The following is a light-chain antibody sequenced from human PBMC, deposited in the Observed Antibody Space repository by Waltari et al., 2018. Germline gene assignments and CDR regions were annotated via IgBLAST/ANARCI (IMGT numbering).Light chain of an antibody. Sequence: QSVLTQPPSVSAAPGQWVTISCPGSSSPIGDSSVSWFQQGPGTAPKLFIYDNNKRPSGIPDRFSASKSGTSATLGITGLQIGDEADYYCGAWDSSLDGYVFGGGTKVTVL. CDR2: DNN. J-gene: IGLJ1*01. CDR3: GAWDSSLDGYV. CDR1: SSPIGDSS. V-gene: IGLV1-51*01.